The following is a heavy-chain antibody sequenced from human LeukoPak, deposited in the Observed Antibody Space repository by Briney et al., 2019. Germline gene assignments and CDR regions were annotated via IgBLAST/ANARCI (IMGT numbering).Heavy chain of an antibody. CDR1: GFTFDDYA. CDR3: AKSGGSPGSNVYYDYFDY. Sequence: GRSLRLSCAASGFTFDDYAMHWVRQAPGKGLEWFSSISWNSGSIDYADSVKGRFTISRDNAKNSLYLQMNSLRAEDMALYYCAKSGGSPGSNVYYDYFDYWGQGTLVTVSS. CDR2: ISWNSGSI. V-gene: IGHV3-9*03. D-gene: IGHD3-22*01. J-gene: IGHJ4*02.